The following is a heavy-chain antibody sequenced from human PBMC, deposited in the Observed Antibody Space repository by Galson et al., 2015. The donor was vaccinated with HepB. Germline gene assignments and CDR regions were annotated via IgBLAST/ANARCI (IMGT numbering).Heavy chain of an antibody. CDR1: GFTFSSYA. CDR2: ISSNGGST. CDR3: ARPLDY. J-gene: IGHJ4*02. V-gene: IGHV3-64*01. Sequence: SLRLSCAASGFTFSSYAMHWVRQAPGKGLEYVSAISSNGGSTYCANSVKGRFTISRDNSKNTLYLQMGSLRAEDMAVYYCARPLDYWGQGTLVTVSS.